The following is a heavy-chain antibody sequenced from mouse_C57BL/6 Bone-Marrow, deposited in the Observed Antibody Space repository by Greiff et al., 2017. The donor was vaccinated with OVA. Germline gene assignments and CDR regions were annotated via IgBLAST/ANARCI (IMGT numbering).Heavy chain of an antibody. CDR2: IWSGGST. J-gene: IGHJ4*01. Sequence: QVQLKESGPGLVQPSQSLSITCTVSGFSLTSYGVHWVRQSPGKGLEWLGVIWSGGSTDYNAAFMSRLSITKDNSKSKVFFKMNSLQADDTAIYYCAKKGYYGSSYLYAMDYWGQGTSVTVSS. V-gene: IGHV2-5*01. CDR1: GFSLTSYG. CDR3: AKKGYYGSSYLYAMDY. D-gene: IGHD1-1*01.